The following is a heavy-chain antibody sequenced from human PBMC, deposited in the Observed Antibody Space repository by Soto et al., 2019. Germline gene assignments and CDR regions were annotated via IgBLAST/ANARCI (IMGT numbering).Heavy chain of an antibody. D-gene: IGHD3-16*01. J-gene: IGHJ4*02. CDR3: ARHRGLGFDY. CDR1: GGSISSYY. V-gene: IGHV4-59*08. CDR2: IYYSGST. Sequence: SETLSLTCTVSGGSISSYYWSWIRQPPGKGLEWIGYIYYSGSTNYNPSLKSRVTISVDTSKNQFSLKLSSVTAAGTAVYYCARHRGLGFDYWGQGTLVTVSS.